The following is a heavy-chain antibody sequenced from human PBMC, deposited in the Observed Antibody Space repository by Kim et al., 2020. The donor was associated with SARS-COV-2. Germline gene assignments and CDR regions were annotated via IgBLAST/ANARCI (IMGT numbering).Heavy chain of an antibody. CDR2: SGNKASSHTT. CDR3: CRGYSGGPIDAFDI. V-gene: IGHV3-72*01. J-gene: IGHJ3*02. D-gene: IGHD6-19*01. CDR1: RFSLSDHY. Sequence: GGSLRLSCVTSRFSLSDHYIDWVRQGPGKGLEWVGRSGNKASSHTTEYAASVKDSFTISRDDSKNSLYLQMNSLKTEDTAVYYCCRGYSGGPIDAFDIWGQGTGVPVSS.